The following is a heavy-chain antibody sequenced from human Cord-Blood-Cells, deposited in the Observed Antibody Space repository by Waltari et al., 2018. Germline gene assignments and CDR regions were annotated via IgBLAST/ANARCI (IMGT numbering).Heavy chain of an antibody. Sequence: QVQLQQWGAGLLKPSETLSLTCAVYGGSFSCYYWSWIRHPPGKGLEGIGEISHSGSTNYNRSLKSRVTISVDTSKNQFSLKLSSVTAADTAVYYCARGTPYCTNGVCYDAFDIWGQGTMVTVSS. D-gene: IGHD2-8*01. CDR1: GGSFSCYY. CDR2: ISHSGST. V-gene: IGHV4-34*01. J-gene: IGHJ3*02. CDR3: ARGTPYCTNGVCYDAFDI.